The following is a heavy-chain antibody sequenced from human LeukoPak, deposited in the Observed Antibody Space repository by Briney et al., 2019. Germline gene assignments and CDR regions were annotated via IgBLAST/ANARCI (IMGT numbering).Heavy chain of an antibody. V-gene: IGHV3-74*01. CDR3: VRGYSYGWFDP. J-gene: IGHJ5*02. D-gene: IGHD5-18*01. Sequence: GGSLRLSCAASGFTFSSYWMHWVRQAPGKGLVWVSRINSDGSSTSYADSVKGRFTISRDNAKNTLYLQMNSLRADDTAVYYCVRGYSYGWFDPWGQGTLVTVSS. CDR1: GFTFSSYW. CDR2: INSDGSST.